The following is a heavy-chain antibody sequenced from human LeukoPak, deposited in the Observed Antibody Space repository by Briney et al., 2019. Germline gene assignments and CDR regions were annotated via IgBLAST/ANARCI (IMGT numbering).Heavy chain of an antibody. CDR3: SRRLDY. J-gene: IGHJ4*02. Sequence: GGSLRLSCAASGFTFSDYWMDWVRLAPGKGMEWVANINQDGSEGYSADSVKGRFTISRDNAKNSLYLQMNRLRTEDTAVYYCSRRLDYWGQGALVTVSS. CDR1: GFTFSDYW. CDR2: INQDGSEG. V-gene: IGHV3-7*01.